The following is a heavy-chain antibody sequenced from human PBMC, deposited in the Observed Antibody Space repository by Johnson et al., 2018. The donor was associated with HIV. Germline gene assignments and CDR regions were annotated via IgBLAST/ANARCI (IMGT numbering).Heavy chain of an antibody. CDR3: AKPPSMGADAFDV. Sequence: VQLVESGGGLVKPGGSLRLSCAASGFTFSNAWMSWVRQAPGKGLEWVGRIKSKTDGGTTDYAAPVKGRFTISRDNSKNTLYLQMGSLRAEDTAVYYCAKPPSMGADAFDVWGQGTMVTVSS. J-gene: IGHJ3*01. CDR2: IKSKTDGGTT. V-gene: IGHV3-15*01. CDR1: GFTFSNAW. D-gene: IGHD3-16*01.